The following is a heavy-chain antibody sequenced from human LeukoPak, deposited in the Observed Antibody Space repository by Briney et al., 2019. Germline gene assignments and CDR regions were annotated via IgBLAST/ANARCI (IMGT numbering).Heavy chain of an antibody. CDR2: IYSGGST. D-gene: IGHD1-26*01. CDR1: GFTVSSNY. Sequence: GGSLRLSCAASGFTVSSNYMSWVRQAPGKGLEWVSVIYSGGSTYYADSVKGRFTISRDNSKNTLNLQMNSLRAEDTAVYYCARAGRVGATRYFDYWGQGTLVTVSS. CDR3: ARAGRVGATRYFDY. J-gene: IGHJ4*02. V-gene: IGHV3-66*01.